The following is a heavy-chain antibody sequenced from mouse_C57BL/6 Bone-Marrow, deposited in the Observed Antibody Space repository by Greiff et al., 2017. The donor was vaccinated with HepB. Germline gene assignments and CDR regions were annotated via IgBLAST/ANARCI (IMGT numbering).Heavy chain of an antibody. CDR3: ARNYYGSSHDY. J-gene: IGHJ2*01. CDR1: GFTFSSYA. Sequence: DVQLVESGGGLVKPGGSLKLSCAASGFTFSSYAMSWVRQTPEKRLEWVATISDGGSYTYYPDNVKGRFTISRDNAKNNLYLQMSHLKSEDTAMYYCARNYYGSSHDYWGQGTTLTVSS. D-gene: IGHD1-1*01. CDR2: ISDGGSYT. V-gene: IGHV5-4*01.